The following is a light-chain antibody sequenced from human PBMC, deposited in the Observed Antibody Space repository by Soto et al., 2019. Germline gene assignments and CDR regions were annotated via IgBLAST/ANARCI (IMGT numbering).Light chain of an antibody. J-gene: IGKJ1*01. V-gene: IGKV1-5*03. CDR1: QSISSW. Sequence: DIQMTQSPSTLSASVGDRVIINCRASQSISSWLAWYQQKPGKAPKLLIYKASSLESGVPSRFSGSGSGTEFTVTISSLQPDDFATYYCQQYNSYWTFGQGTKVDSK. CDR2: KAS. CDR3: QQYNSYWT.